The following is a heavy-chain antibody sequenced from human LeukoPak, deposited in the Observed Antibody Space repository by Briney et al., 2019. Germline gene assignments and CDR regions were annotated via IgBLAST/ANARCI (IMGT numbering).Heavy chain of an antibody. CDR3: ATGGYCSRASCYSDY. J-gene: IGHJ4*02. CDR1: GYTFTGYY. D-gene: IGHD2-15*01. Sequence: ASVKVSCKASGYTFTGYYMHWVRQAPGQGLEWMGWINPNSGGTNYEQKFQGRVTMTRDTSISTAYMELSKLRADDPAVYYCATGGYCSRASCYSDYWGQGTLVTVSS. CDR2: INPNSGGT. V-gene: IGHV1-2*02.